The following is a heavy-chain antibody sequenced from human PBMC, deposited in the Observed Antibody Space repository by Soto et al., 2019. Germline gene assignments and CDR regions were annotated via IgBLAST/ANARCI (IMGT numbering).Heavy chain of an antibody. D-gene: IGHD3-22*01. V-gene: IGHV1-69*13. CDR2: IIPIFGTA. CDR3: ARRYDSSGWAFDI. CDR1: GGTFSSYA. J-gene: IGHJ3*02. Sequence: ASVKVSCKASGGTFSSYALSWVRQAPGQGLEWMGGIIPIFGTANYAQTFQGRVTITADESTSTAYMERSSLRSEDTAVYYCARRYDSSGWAFDIWGQGTMVTVSS.